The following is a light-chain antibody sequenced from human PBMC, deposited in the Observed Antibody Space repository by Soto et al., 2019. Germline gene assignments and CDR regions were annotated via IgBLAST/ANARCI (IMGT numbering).Light chain of an antibody. CDR3: QKYNSAQFT. Sequence: DIQMTKSPSSLSASVGDRVTITCRASQGISSNLAWYQLKPGKVPKLLIYAASTLQSGVTSRFSGSGSGTDFTLTISSLQPEDVATYYCQKYNSAQFTFGPGTKVDIK. CDR1: QGISSN. J-gene: IGKJ3*01. CDR2: AAS. V-gene: IGKV1-27*01.